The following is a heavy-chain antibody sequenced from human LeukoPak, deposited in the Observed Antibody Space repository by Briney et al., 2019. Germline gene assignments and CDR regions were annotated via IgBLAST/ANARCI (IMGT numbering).Heavy chain of an antibody. D-gene: IGHD3-10*01. Sequence: ASVKVSCKASGYTFTSYDINWVRQATGQGLEWMGWMNPNSGNTGYAQKFQGRVTMTRNTSISTAYMELGSLRSEDTAVYYCARSFGGNYYYYYGMDVWGQGTTVTVSS. CDR2: MNPNSGNT. V-gene: IGHV1-8*01. J-gene: IGHJ6*02. CDR1: GYTFTSYD. CDR3: ARSFGGNYYYYYGMDV.